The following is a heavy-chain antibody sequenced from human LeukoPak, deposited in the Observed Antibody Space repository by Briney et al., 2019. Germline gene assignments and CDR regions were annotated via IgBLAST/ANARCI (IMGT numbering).Heavy chain of an antibody. CDR3: ARGKYFDY. CDR2: IYHSGST. CDR1: GYSISSGYY. Sequence: SETLSLTRAVSGYSISSGYYWGWIRQPPGKGLEWIGSIYHSGSTYYNPSLKSRVTISVDTSKNQFSLKLSSVTAADTAVYYCARGKYFDYWGQGTLVTVSS. V-gene: IGHV4-38-2*01. J-gene: IGHJ4*02.